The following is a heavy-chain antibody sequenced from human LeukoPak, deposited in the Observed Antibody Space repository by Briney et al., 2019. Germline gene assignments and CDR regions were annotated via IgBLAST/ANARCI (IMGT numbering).Heavy chain of an antibody. V-gene: IGHV3-20*04. CDR1: GFTFDDYA. D-gene: IGHD3-10*01. Sequence: GGSLRLSCAASGFTFDDYAMSWVRQAPGKGLEWVSGINWNGGSTGYADSVKGRFTISRDNAKNSLYLQMNSPRAEDTALYYCARGGLEVRGVIIRRDYFDYWGQGTLVTVSS. J-gene: IGHJ4*02. CDR2: INWNGGST. CDR3: ARGGLEVRGVIIRRDYFDY.